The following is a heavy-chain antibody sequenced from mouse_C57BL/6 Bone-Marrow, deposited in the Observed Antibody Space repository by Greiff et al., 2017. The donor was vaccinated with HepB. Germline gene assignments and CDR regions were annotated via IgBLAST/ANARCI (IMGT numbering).Heavy chain of an antibody. Sequence: VQLKESGPELVKPGASVKIPCKASGYTFTDYNMDWVKQSHGKSLEWIGDINPNNGGTIYNQKFKGKATLTVDKSSSTAYMERRSLTSEDTAVYYCARGGDPFAYWGQGTLVTVSA. CDR3: ARGGDPFAY. CDR1: GYTFTDYN. CDR2: INPNNGGT. J-gene: IGHJ3*01. V-gene: IGHV1-18*01. D-gene: IGHD3-3*01.